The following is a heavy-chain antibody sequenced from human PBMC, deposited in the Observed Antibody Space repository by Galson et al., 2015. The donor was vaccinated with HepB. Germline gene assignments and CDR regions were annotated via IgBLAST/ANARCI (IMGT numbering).Heavy chain of an antibody. J-gene: IGHJ4*02. CDR3: AKDRDSSSWYFGLDG. CDR1: GFTFSSYG. Sequence: SLRLSCAASGFTFSSYGMHWVRQAPGKGLEWVAVIWYDGSNKYYADSVKGRFTISRDNSKNTLYLQMNSLRAEDTAAYYCAKDRDSSSWYFGLDGWGQGTLVTVSS. D-gene: IGHD6-13*01. CDR2: IWYDGSNK. V-gene: IGHV3-33*06.